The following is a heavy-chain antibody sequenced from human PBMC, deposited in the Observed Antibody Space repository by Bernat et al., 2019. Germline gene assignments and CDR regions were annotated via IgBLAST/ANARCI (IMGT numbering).Heavy chain of an antibody. CDR1: GFTFSNAW. V-gene: IGHV3-15*07. CDR2: IKSKTDGGTK. CDR3: TTGGNVDIGATSLGRDKIDD. Sequence: EVQLVESGGGLVKPGGSLRLSCAASGFTFSNAWMNWVRQAPGKGLEWVGRIKSKTDGGTKEFAATGKGRFTNSRDGSKNARYLQMNRLKTEDTAVYYCTTGGNVDIGATSLGRDKIDDWGQGTLVTVSS. J-gene: IGHJ4*02. D-gene: IGHD5-12*01.